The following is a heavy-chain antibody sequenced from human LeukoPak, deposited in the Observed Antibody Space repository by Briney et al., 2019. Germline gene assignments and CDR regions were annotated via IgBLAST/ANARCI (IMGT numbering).Heavy chain of an antibody. V-gene: IGHV4-59*01. CDR1: GGSISRYY. Sequence: PSETLSLTCTVSGGSISRYYWSWIRQPPGTGLEWIGYIYYSGSTNYNPSLKSRVTISVDTSKNQFSLKLSSVTAADTAVYYCARDPDYFDSSGSSGYFDLWGRGTLVTVSS. CDR2: IYYSGST. D-gene: IGHD3-22*01. J-gene: IGHJ2*01. CDR3: ARDPDYFDSSGSSGYFDL.